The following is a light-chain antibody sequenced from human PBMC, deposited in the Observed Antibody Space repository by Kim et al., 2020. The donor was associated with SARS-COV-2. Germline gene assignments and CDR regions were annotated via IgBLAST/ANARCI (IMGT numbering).Light chain of an antibody. J-gene: IGKJ4*01. CDR2: GAS. V-gene: IGKV3-15*01. CDR1: QSITVD. Sequence: SPGKSATPSCRTSQSITVDLAWYQQKRGQAPRLLIYGASTRATGIPARFSGSGSGTEFTLTISSLQSEDFAVYYCQQYNNWPPLTFGGGTKVDIK. CDR3: QQYNNWPPLT.